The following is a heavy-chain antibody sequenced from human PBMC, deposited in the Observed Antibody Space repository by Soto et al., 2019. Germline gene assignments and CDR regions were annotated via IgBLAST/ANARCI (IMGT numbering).Heavy chain of an antibody. CDR2: IYYNGIT. V-gene: IGHV4-30-4*01. CDR3: AYGPKNMIILA. J-gene: IGHJ5*02. CDR1: GGSVGSDDYY. D-gene: IGHD3-22*01. Sequence: QVQLQESGPGLVKPSQTLSLICTVSGGSVGSDDYYWSWIRQPPGKGLEWIGYIYYNGITHYNPSLKRRITISVDTSKNQFSLQLSSVTAADTALYYCAYGPKNMIILAWGQGTLVTVSS.